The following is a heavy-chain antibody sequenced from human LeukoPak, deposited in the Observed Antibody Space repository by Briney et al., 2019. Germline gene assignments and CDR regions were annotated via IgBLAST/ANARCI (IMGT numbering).Heavy chain of an antibody. CDR2: ISGSGGST. CDR1: GFSFSSHD. Sequence: GGSLRLSCATSGFSFSSHDMNWVRQAPGQGLEWVSAISGSGGSTYYADSVKGRFTISRDNSKNTLYLQMNSLRAEDTAVYYCAKASKWELLSDDYFDYWGQGTLVTVSS. J-gene: IGHJ4*02. D-gene: IGHD1-26*01. V-gene: IGHV3-23*01. CDR3: AKASKWELLSDDYFDY.